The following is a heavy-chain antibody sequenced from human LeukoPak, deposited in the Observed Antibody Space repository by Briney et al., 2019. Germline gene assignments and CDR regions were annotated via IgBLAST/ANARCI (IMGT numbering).Heavy chain of an antibody. V-gene: IGHV4-31*03. CDR1: GGSISSGGYY. CDR2: IYNSGST. D-gene: IGHD7-27*01. CDR3: ARLGPYGMNV. J-gene: IGHJ6*02. Sequence: PSETLSLTCTVSGGSISSGGYYWSWIRQHPGKGLEWIGYIYNSGSTYYNPSLKSRVMISVDTSKNQFSLKLSSVTAADTAVYYCARLGPYGMNVWGQGTTVTVSS.